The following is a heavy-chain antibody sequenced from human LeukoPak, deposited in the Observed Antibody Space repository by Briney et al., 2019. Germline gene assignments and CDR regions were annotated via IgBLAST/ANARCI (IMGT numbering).Heavy chain of an antibody. CDR2: INTYSGNR. CDR1: GGTFSSYA. D-gene: IGHD3-16*01. Sequence: ASVKVSCKASGGTFSSYAISWVRQAPGQGLEWMGWINTYSGNRQFAQKFQGRATMTIDKSTNTAVMEMRSLRSDDTATYYCARDRAIGWGGMIEDYYYGMDVWGQGTTVIVSS. CDR3: ARDRAIGWGGMIEDYYYGMDV. J-gene: IGHJ6*02. V-gene: IGHV1-18*01.